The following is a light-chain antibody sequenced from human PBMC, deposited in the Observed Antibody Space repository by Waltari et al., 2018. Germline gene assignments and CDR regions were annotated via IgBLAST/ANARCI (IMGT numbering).Light chain of an antibody. CDR1: QSIRVY. Sequence: DIQMTQSPSSLSASVGEKVTITCRASQSIRVYLNWYQQKPGKAPKLLIYGASSLQSGVPSRFSGSGSGTDFTLSNTSLQPEDSATYYCQQSYTFGGGTKVEIK. CDR2: GAS. J-gene: IGKJ4*01. CDR3: QQSYT. V-gene: IGKV1-39*01.